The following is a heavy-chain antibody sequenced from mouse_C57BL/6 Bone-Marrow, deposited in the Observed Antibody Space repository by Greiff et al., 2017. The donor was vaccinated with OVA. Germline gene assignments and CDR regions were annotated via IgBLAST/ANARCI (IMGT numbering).Heavy chain of an antibody. CDR1: GYTFTSYW. V-gene: IGHV1-64*01. J-gene: IGHJ4*01. CDR3: ATGYYGSSYDYYAMDY. CDR2: IHPNSGST. Sequence: QVQLQQPGAELVKPGASVKLSCKASGYTFTSYWMHWVKQRPGQGLEWIGMIHPNSGSTNYNEKFKSKATLTVDKSSSTAYMQLSSLTSEDSAVYYGATGYYGSSYDYYAMDYWGQGTSVTVSS. D-gene: IGHD1-1*01.